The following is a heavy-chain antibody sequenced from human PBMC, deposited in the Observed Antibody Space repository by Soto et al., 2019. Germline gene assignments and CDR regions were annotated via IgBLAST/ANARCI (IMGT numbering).Heavy chain of an antibody. CDR1: GGSISSGGYY. CDR2: IYYSGST. J-gene: IGHJ4*02. Sequence: PSETLSLTCTVSGGSISSGGYYWSWIRQHPGKGLEWIGYIYYSGSTYYNPSLKSRVTISVDTSKNQFSLKLSSVTAADTAVYYCARVPYNWNYYGYFDYWGQGTLVTVSS. D-gene: IGHD1-7*01. CDR3: ARVPYNWNYYGYFDY. V-gene: IGHV4-31*03.